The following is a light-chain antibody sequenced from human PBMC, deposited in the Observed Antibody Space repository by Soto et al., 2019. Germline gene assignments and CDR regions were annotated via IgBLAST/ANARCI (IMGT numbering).Light chain of an antibody. CDR3: AAWDDSLNGWV. V-gene: IGLV1-44*01. CDR1: SSNIGSNT. CDR2: SNN. J-gene: IGLJ3*02. Sequence: QSVLTQPPSASGTPRQRVTISCSGSSSNIGSNTVNWYQQLPGTAPKVLIYSNNQRPSGVPDRFSGSKSGTSASLAISGLQSEDEAEYYCAAWDDSLNGWVFGGGTKLTVL.